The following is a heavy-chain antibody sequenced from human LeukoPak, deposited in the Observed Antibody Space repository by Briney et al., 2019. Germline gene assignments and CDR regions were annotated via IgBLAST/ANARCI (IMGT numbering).Heavy chain of an antibody. J-gene: IGHJ4*02. CDR1: GGSFSGYY. V-gene: IGHV4-34*01. CDR2: INHSGST. Sequence: ETLSLTCAVYGGSFSGYYWSWIRQPPGKGLEWIGEINHSGSTNYNPSLKSRVTISVDTSKNQFSLKLTSVTAADTAVYYCARHRSGWLQSSFDYWGQGTLVTVSS. CDR3: ARHRSGWLQSSFDY. D-gene: IGHD5-24*01.